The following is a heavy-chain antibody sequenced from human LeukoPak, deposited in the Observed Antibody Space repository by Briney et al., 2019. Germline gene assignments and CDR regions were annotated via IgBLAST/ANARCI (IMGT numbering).Heavy chain of an antibody. D-gene: IGHD3-3*01. J-gene: IGHJ4*02. CDR1: GLSVSESL. V-gene: IGHV3-73*01. CDR2: IKTKSYSYAT. CDR3: SVETRLERLSYY. Sequence: GGSLRLSCEASGLSVSESLIHWVRQASGKGLEWVGHIKTKSYSYATEYAASLKGRFAISRDDSKNTAYLQMNSPKTEDTAVYYCSVETRLERLSYYWGQGTLVTVSS.